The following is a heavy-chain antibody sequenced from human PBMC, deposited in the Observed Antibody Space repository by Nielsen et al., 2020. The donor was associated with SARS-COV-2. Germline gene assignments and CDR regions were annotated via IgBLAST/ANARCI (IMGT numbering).Heavy chain of an antibody. CDR1: GFTFDDYA. J-gene: IGHJ4*02. CDR2: ISWNSGSI. CDR3: ACTYYDILTGGGDY. D-gene: IGHD3-9*01. Sequence: SLKISCAASGFTFDDYAMHWVRQAPGKGLEWVSGISWNSGSIGYADSVKGRFTISRDNAKNSLYLQMNSLRAEDTALYYCACTYYDILTGGGDYWGQGTLVTVSS. V-gene: IGHV3-9*01.